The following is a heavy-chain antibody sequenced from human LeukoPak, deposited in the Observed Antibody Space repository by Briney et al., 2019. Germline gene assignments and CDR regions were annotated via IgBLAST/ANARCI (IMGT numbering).Heavy chain of an antibody. V-gene: IGHV3-7*04. CDR3: ARGPGDPPNY. Sequence: GGSLRLSCAASGFIFSSYWMSWVRQAPGKGLEWVANIKQDGSEKYYVDSVKGRFTISRDNAKNSLYLQVNSLRVEDTAVYYCARGPGDPPNYWGQGTLVTVSS. CDR1: GFIFSSYW. CDR2: IKQDGSEK. J-gene: IGHJ4*02.